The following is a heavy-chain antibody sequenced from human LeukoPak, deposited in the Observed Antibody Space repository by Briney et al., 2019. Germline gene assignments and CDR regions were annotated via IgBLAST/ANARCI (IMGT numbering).Heavy chain of an antibody. D-gene: IGHD2-2*01. CDR2: MNPNSGNT. CDR1: GYTFTSYD. J-gene: IGHJ6*02. Sequence: APVKVSCKASGYTFTSYDINWVRQATGQGLEWMGWMNPNSGNTGYAQKFQGRVTMTRNTSISTAYMELSSLRSEDTAVYYCARGSVVPAAKAYYYYYGMDVWGQGTTVTVSS. CDR3: ARGSVVPAAKAYYYYYGMDV. V-gene: IGHV1-8*01.